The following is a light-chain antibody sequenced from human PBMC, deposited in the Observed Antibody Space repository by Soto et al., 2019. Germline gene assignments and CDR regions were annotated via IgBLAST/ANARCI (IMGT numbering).Light chain of an antibody. V-gene: IGKV3-15*01. Sequence: EIVMTQSPATLSVSPGERATLSCRASQSVSSNLAWYQQKPGQPPRLLIYGASTRATGIPARFSGSGSGTEFTLTISSLQSEDFAVYFCHQYNNWPPVTFGGGTNVEIK. CDR2: GAS. J-gene: IGKJ4*01. CDR3: HQYNNWPPVT. CDR1: QSVSSN.